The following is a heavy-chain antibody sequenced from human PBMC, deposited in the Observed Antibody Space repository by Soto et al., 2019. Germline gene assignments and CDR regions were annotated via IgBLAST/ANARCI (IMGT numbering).Heavy chain of an antibody. CDR2: IVVGSGNT. CDR1: GFAFTSSA. V-gene: IGHV1-58*02. Sequence: SVKVSCKASGFAFTSSAMQWVRQARGQRLEWIGWIVVGSGNTNYAQKFQERVTITRDMSTSTAYMELSSLRSEDTAVYYCAAESFTAMVNGSVYWGQGTLVTVSS. J-gene: IGHJ4*02. CDR3: AAESFTAMVNGSVY. D-gene: IGHD5-18*01.